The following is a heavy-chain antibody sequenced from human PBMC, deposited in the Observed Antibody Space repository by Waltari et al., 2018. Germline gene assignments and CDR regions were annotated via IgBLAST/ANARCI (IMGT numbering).Heavy chain of an antibody. V-gene: IGHV4-59*11. CDR2: IYYSGNT. CDR3: ARTSRAIDYYFDY. D-gene: IGHD3-10*01. J-gene: IGHJ4*01. CDR1: DCSMPGHY. Sequence: QVQLQESGPGLVKPSETLSLPYTVSDCSMPGHYWSWIRQPPGKGLEWIGYIYYSGNTNYNPSLKSRVTISVDTSKTQFSLKLNSVTAADTALYYCARTSRAIDYYFDYWGQVTLVTVSS.